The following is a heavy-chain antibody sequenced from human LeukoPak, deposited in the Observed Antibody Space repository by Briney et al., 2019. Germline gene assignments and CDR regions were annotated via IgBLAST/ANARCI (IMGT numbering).Heavy chain of an antibody. J-gene: IGHJ6*03. Sequence: ASVKVSCTASGYTFTSYGISWVRQAPGQGLEWMGWISAYHGNTNYAQKLQGRVTMTTDTSTSTAYMELRSLRSDDTAVYYCARILDPVGYYYYYYMDVWGKGTTVTVSS. V-gene: IGHV1-18*01. CDR1: GYTFTSYG. CDR2: ISAYHGNT. D-gene: IGHD2-15*01. CDR3: ARILDPVGYYYYYYMDV.